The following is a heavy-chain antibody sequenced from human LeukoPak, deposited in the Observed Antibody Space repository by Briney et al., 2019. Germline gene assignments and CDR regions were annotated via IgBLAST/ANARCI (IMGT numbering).Heavy chain of an antibody. CDR3: ARGDAAYYFDY. J-gene: IGHJ4*02. Sequence: GASVNVSCKASGYTFTVYYMHWVRQAPGQGLEWMGWINPNSGGTNYAQKFQGWVTMTRDTSISTAYMELSRLRSDDTAVYYCARGDAAYYFDYWGQGTLVTVSS. CDR2: INPNSGGT. CDR1: GYTFTVYY. V-gene: IGHV1-2*04.